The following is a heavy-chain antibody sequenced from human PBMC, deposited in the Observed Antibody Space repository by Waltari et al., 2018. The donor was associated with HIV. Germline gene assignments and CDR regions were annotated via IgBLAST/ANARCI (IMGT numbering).Heavy chain of an antibody. CDR2: IKEDGGER. J-gene: IGHJ4*02. V-gene: IGHV3-7*01. CDR1: GVSFGSFW. Sequence: LEESGGGAVQPGGSLRLSCEAPGVSFGSFWMSWVRKVSGKGLEWVADIKEDGGERNVVDSVKGRFTVSRDNAKNLLILKMDNLKMEDSGIYYCARGAGSVWGQGTLVTVSS. CDR3: ARGAGSV.